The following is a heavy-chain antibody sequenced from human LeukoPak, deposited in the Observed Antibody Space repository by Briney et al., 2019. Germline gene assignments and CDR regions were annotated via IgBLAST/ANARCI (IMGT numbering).Heavy chain of an antibody. V-gene: IGHV3-7*05. CDR3: ARDCATRIQLWNYYGMDV. Sequence: PGGSLRPSCAASGFTFSSYWMSWGRQAPGKGLEWVANIKQDGSEKYYVASVKGRFTISRDNAKNSLYLQMNSLRAEDTAVYYCARDCATRIQLWNYYGMDVWGQGTTVTVSS. CDR1: GFTFSSYW. J-gene: IGHJ6*02. CDR2: IKQDGSEK. D-gene: IGHD5-18*01.